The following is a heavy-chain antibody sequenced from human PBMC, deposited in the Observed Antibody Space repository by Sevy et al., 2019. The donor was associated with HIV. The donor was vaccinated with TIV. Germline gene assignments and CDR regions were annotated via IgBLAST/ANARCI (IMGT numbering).Heavy chain of an antibody. Sequence: GGSLRLSCAASGFTFSSYWMHWVRQAPGKGLVWVSRINSDGTGTIYANSVKGRFTISRDNAKNTLYLQMNSLRAEDTAVYYCGRDLRDILTGYSYAAFDIWGQGIMVTVSS. CDR1: GFTFSSYW. V-gene: IGHV3-74*01. CDR3: GRDLRDILTGYSYAAFDI. D-gene: IGHD3-9*01. CDR2: INSDGTGT. J-gene: IGHJ3*02.